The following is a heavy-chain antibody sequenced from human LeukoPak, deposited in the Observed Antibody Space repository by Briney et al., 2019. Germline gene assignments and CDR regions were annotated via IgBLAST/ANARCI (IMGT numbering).Heavy chain of an antibody. Sequence: KTSETLSLTCDVSGGSVTSTNWWPWVRQPPGKGLEGIGEVHLDGRTNYTPSLKSRLIMSVDLPENHVSLKLTSVTAADTAVYYCAREGGFYRPLDYSDQGTLVTVSS. J-gene: IGHJ4*02. CDR2: VHLDGRT. V-gene: IGHV4-4*02. CDR3: AREGGFYRPLDY. CDR1: GGSVTSTNW. D-gene: IGHD3-3*01.